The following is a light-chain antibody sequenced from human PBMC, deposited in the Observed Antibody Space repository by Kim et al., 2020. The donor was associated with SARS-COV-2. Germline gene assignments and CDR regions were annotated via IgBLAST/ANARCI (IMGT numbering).Light chain of an antibody. CDR3: TSYTYGKAWV. CDR1: SSDIGAYRY. V-gene: IGLV2-14*03. CDR2: DVS. Sequence: QSALTQPASVSGSPGQSITISCTGSSSDIGAYRYVSWYQQHPDKAPQLIISDVSKRPSGVSDRFSGSKSGNTASLTISGLQPEDAADYYCTSYTYGKAWVFGGGTQLTVL. J-gene: IGLJ3*02.